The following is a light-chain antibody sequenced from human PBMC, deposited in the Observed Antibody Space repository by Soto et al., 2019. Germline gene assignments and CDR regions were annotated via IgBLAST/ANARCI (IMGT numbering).Light chain of an antibody. J-gene: IGKJ4*01. V-gene: IGKV4-1*01. Sequence: EIVMTQSPDSLAVSLGERATFNCKSSQSILHTSNGMNYLAWYQQKPGQPPQRLIYWASTRESGVPDRFSGSGSGTDVTLTISSLQAADVGVYYCQQYCTTPITFGGGTKVEIK. CDR2: WAS. CDR3: QQYCTTPIT. CDR1: QSILHTSNGMNY.